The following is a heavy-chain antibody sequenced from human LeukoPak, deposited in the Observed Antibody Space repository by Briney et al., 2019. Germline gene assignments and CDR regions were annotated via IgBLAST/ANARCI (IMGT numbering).Heavy chain of an antibody. CDR1: GGTFSSYA. D-gene: IGHD5-24*01. V-gene: IGHV1-69*13. CDR3: ARLRQMATTPYYFDY. J-gene: IGHJ4*02. Sequence: SVKVSFKASGGTFSSYAISWVRQAPGQGLEWMGGIIPIFGTANYAQKFQGRVTITADESTSTAYMELSSLRSEDTAVYYCARLRQMATTPYYFDYWGQGTLVTVSS. CDR2: IIPIFGTA.